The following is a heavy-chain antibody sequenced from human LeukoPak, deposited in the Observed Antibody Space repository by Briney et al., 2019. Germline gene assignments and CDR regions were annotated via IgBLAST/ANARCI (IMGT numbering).Heavy chain of an antibody. V-gene: IGHV4-34*01. CDR1: GGSFSGYY. Sequence: PSETLSLTCAVYGGSFSGYYWSWIRQPPGKGLEWIGEINHSGSTNYNPSLKSRVTISVDTSKNQFSLKLSSVTAADTAVYYCARARRSGSWYYCYMDVWGKGTTVTVSS. J-gene: IGHJ6*03. CDR3: ARARRSGSWYYCYMDV. CDR2: INHSGST. D-gene: IGHD3-10*01.